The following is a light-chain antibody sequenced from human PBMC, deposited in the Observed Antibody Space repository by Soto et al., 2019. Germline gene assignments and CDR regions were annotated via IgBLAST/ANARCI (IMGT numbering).Light chain of an antibody. J-gene: IGKJ1*01. CDR1: QSVTSNS. CDR2: DTS. CDR3: QQYGTLPWT. Sequence: EIVLTQSPGTLSLSPGERVTLSCRASQSVTSNSVAWYRQKPGQAPSLLIYDTSTRATGIPDRFSGSGSGTDFTVTISRLEPEDYAVYFCQQYGTLPWTFGQGTKVEI. V-gene: IGKV3-20*01.